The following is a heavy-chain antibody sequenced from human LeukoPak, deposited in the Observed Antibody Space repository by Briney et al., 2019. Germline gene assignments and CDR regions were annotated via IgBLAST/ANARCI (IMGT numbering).Heavy chain of an antibody. CDR3: ARIGGNFPSLDS. J-gene: IGHJ5*01. D-gene: IGHD4-23*01. CDR1: GGSINNYY. Sequence: SETLSLTRTVSGGSINNYYWSWVRQPAGKGLEWIGRIYTTGSTNYNPSLKSRVTMSVDTSKNQFSLKLTSVTAAGTAVYYCARIGGNFPSLDSWGQGTLVTVSS. CDR2: IYTTGST. V-gene: IGHV4-4*07.